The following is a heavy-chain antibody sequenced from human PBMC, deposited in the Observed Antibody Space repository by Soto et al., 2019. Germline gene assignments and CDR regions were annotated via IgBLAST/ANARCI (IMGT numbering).Heavy chain of an antibody. D-gene: IGHD6-19*01. CDR3: AIPSGLTVTGPDY. CDR2: IGGNGADT. CDR1: GFIFSNYA. J-gene: IGHJ4*02. V-gene: IGHV3-23*01. Sequence: GSLRLSCAAPGFIFSNYAMSWVRQAPGKGLEWVSAIGGNGADTYYADSVKGRFTISRDNSKNTLYLQMNSLRAEDTAVYFCAIPSGLTVTGPDYWGQGTLVTVSS.